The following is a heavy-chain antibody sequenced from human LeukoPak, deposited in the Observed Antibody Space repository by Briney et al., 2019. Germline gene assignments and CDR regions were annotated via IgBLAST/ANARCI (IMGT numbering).Heavy chain of an antibody. J-gene: IGHJ4*02. V-gene: IGHV1-46*01. CDR3: ARDKVWYSSSWYLDY. D-gene: IGHD6-13*01. CDR2: INPSGGST. Sequence: ASVKVSCKASGYTFTSYYMHWVRQAPGQGLEWLGIINPSGGSTSYAQKFQGRVTMTRDTSTSTVYMELSSLRSEDTAVYYCARDKVWYSSSWYLDYWGQGTLVTVSS. CDR1: GYTFTSYY.